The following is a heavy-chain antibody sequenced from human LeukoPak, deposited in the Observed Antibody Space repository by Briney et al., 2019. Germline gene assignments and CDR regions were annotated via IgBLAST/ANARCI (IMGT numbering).Heavy chain of an antibody. J-gene: IGHJ4*02. D-gene: IGHD1-26*01. CDR3: ARLGYIVGATHHDY. Sequence: SQTLSLTCTVSGGSISSGSYYWSWIRQPAGKGLEWIGRIYTSGSTNYNPSLKSRVTISVDTSKNQFSLKLSSVTAADTAVYYCARLGYIVGATHHDYWGQGTLVTVSS. CDR1: GGSISSGSYY. V-gene: IGHV4-61*02. CDR2: IYTSGST.